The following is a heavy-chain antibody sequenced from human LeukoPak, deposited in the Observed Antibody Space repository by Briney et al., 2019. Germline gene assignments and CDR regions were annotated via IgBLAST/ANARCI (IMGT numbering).Heavy chain of an antibody. CDR2: IYYSGST. D-gene: IGHD4-23*01. J-gene: IGHJ3*02. V-gene: IGHV4-39*07. CDR1: GGSISSSSYY. Sequence: SEALSLTCTVSGGSISSSSYYWGWIRQPPGKGLEWIGSIYYSGSTYYNPSLKSRVTVSVDTSKNQFSLKLSSVTAADTAVYYCARDPVGGGNPDAFDIWGQGTMVTVSS. CDR3: ARDPVGGGNPDAFDI.